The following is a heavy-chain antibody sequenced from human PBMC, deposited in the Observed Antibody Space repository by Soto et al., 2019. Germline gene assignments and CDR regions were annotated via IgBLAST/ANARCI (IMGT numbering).Heavy chain of an antibody. CDR3: ARDRSTYGGGGTGEVKENWFDP. D-gene: IGHD2-8*01. Sequence: KASETLSLTCSVSGGSISRYYWSWIRQPPGKGLEWIGYAYYSGDTGYNPSLKSRVTMAVDTSKSQVSLKLSSVTAADTAVYYCARDRSTYGGGGTGEVKENWFDPWGQGALVTVSS. J-gene: IGHJ5*02. V-gene: IGHV4-59*01. CDR1: GGSISRYY. CDR2: AYYSGDT.